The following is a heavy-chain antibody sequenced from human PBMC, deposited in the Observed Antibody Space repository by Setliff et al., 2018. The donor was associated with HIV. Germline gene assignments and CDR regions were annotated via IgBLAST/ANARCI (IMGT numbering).Heavy chain of an antibody. Sequence: GGSLGLSCAASGLAFSTYSMNWGRQAPGKGLEGVSYISSSSSAIYYADSVKGRFTISRDNAKNSRYLQVNSLRAEDTAVYYCARVAPGCSITRCYYYYMDVWGKGTTVTVSS. CDR2: ISSSSSAI. V-gene: IGHV3-48*01. J-gene: IGHJ6*03. CDR3: ARVAPGCSITRCYYYYMDV. CDR1: GLAFSTYS. D-gene: IGHD3-10*02.